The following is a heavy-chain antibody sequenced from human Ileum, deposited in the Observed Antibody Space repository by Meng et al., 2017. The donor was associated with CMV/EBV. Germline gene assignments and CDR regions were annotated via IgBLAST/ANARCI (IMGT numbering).Heavy chain of an antibody. CDR1: GFSPTTNGEG. CDR2: IYRGDDK. Sequence: QTTLKESGPSLVKPPQTLPLTCTFSGFSPTTNGEGVGWIRQPPGKALEWLALIYRGDDKRYSPSLNSRLSIAKDTSKNEVVLTMTNMGPVDTGTYYCAHFVGGYYPSRPDYWGQGTLVTVSS. J-gene: IGHJ4*02. CDR3: AHFVGGYYPSRPDY. D-gene: IGHD1-26*01. V-gene: IGHV2-5*02.